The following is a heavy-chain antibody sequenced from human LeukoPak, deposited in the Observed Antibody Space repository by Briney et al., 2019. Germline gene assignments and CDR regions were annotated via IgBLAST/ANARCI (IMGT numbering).Heavy chain of an antibody. CDR2: ISPNSGGT. J-gene: IGHJ4*02. V-gene: IGHV1-2*02. Sequence: ASVKVSCKASGYTFTGYYMHWVRQAPGQGLEWMGWISPNSGGTNYAQKFQGRVTMTRDTSISTAYMELSRLRSDDTAVYYCARDFSPSPYYYDSSGYQVWGQGTLVTVSS. CDR3: ARDFSPSPYYYDSSGYQV. D-gene: IGHD3-22*01. CDR1: GYTFTGYY.